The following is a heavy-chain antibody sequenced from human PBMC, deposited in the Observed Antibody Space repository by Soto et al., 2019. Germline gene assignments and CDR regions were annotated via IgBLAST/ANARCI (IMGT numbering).Heavy chain of an antibody. V-gene: IGHV3-30*04. CDR2: TSSDGSKE. CDR1: GFTLSSFA. CDR3: ARVEYTSGWYFMGIDY. Sequence: QVQLVESGGGVVQPGKSLRLSCAASGFTLSSFAMHWVRQAPGKGLEWVAVTSSDGSKEYYADSVKGRFTISRDNSKNTLYLQMNSLRADDTAVFYCARVEYTSGWYFMGIDYWGQGTLVTVSS. D-gene: IGHD6-19*01. J-gene: IGHJ4*02.